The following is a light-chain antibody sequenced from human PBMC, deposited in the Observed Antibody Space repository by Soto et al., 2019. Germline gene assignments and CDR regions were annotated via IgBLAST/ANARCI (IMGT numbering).Light chain of an antibody. J-gene: IGLJ2*01. CDR3: SSYISSSNFVV. Sequence: QSVLTQPPSVTGAPGQRVTISCTGNKSNIGEGYKVHWYQQLPGAAPKLLIYDNTNRPSGVPDRFSGSKSGPSASLAITGLQAEDEADYYCSSYISSSNFVVFGGGTKLTVL. CDR1: KSNIGEGYK. CDR2: DNT. V-gene: IGLV1-40*01.